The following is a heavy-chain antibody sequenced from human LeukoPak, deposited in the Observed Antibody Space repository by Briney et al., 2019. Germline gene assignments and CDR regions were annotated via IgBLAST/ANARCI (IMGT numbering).Heavy chain of an antibody. Sequence: GGSLRLSCAASGFTFSSFAMSWVRQAPGQGLEWVSGTSGSSTSTYDGDSVKGRFTITRDNSRNTLYLQISSLRADDTAVYYCAKETTYNIFSPFDYWGQGTLVTVSS. CDR3: AKETTYNIFSPFDY. V-gene: IGHV3-23*01. J-gene: IGHJ4*02. D-gene: IGHD2/OR15-2a*01. CDR1: GFTFSSFA. CDR2: TSGSSTST.